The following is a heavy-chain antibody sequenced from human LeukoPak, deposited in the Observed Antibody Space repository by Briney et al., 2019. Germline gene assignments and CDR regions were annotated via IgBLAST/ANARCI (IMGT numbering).Heavy chain of an antibody. Sequence: GGSLRLSCAASGFTFSSYSMNWVRQAPGKGLEWVSSISSSSSYIYYADSVKGRFTISRDNAKNSLYLQMNSLRAEDTAVYYCARAKSVSLATGYWGQGTLVTVSS. J-gene: IGHJ4*02. D-gene: IGHD1-26*01. V-gene: IGHV3-21*01. CDR3: ARAKSVSLATGY. CDR2: ISSSSSYI. CDR1: GFTFSSYS.